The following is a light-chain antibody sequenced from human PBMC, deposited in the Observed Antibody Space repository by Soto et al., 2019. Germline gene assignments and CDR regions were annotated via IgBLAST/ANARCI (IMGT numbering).Light chain of an antibody. J-gene: IGLJ2*01. CDR1: SGSVSTNHF. CDR3: VLYMGSGISV. V-gene: IGLV8-61*01. Sequence: QTVVTQEPSFSVSPGRSVTLTCGLSSGSVSTNHFPSWYQQTPGQAPRTLIYSTNIRSSGVPDRFSGSILGNKAALTITGAKADDESDYYCVLYMGSGISVFGGGTKLTVL. CDR2: STN.